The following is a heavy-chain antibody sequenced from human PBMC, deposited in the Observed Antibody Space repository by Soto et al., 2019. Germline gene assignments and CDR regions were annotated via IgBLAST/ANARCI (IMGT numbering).Heavy chain of an antibody. Sequence: QITLKASGPTLVKPTQTLTLTCTFSGLSLSTSGMGVCWIRQPPGKALEWLPLIYLDDDKRYSPSTKNKLTITNDTSKNQGVLTMANMDSVDTATYYCTHRSGMGGNCWLPGLWCKGTLVTVSS. D-gene: IGHD5-12*01. J-gene: IGHJ4*02. V-gene: IGHV2-5*02. CDR2: IYLDDDK. CDR1: GLSLSTSGMG. CDR3: THRSGMGGNCWLPGL.